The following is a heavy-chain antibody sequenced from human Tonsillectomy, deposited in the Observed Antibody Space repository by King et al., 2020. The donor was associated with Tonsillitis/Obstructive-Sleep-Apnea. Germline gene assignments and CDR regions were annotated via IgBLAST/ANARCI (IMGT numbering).Heavy chain of an antibody. CDR2: IKQDGSEK. D-gene: IGHD6-13*01. J-gene: IGHJ5*02. CDR3: ARLCLAAARPSPYWFDH. Sequence: VQLVESGGGLVQPGGSLRLSCAASGFTFTNYWMNWVRQAPGKGLEWVANIKQDGSEKYYGDSVKGRFTISRDNTKKSLYLQMNSLRAEDTAVYYCARLCLAAARPSPYWFDHWGQGTLVPVS. V-gene: IGHV3-7*01. CDR1: GFTFTNYW.